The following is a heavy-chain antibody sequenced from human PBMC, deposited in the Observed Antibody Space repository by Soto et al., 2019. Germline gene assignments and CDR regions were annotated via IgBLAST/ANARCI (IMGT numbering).Heavy chain of an antibody. D-gene: IGHD3-3*01. Sequence: GGSLRLSCAASGLTFSSYGMHWFRQAPGKGLEWVAVISYDGSNKYYADSVKGRFTISRDNSKNTLYLQMNSLRAEDTAVYYCAKSPDYDFLAYWGKGTLVTVSS. CDR2: ISYDGSNK. V-gene: IGHV3-30*18. J-gene: IGHJ4*02. CDR3: AKSPDYDFLAY. CDR1: GLTFSSYG.